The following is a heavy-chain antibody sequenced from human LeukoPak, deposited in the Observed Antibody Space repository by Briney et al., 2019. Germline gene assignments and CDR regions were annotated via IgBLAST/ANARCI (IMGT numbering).Heavy chain of an antibody. V-gene: IGHV3-66*01. CDR2: IYSGGST. CDR3: AKVVAGRYQDY. CDR1: GFTVSSNY. D-gene: IGHD6-19*01. Sequence: PGESLRLSCAASGFTVSSNYMSWVRQAPGKGLEWVSVIYSGGSTYYADSVKGRFTISRDNSKNTLYLQMNSLRAEDTAVYYCAKVVAGRYQDYWGQGTLVSVSS. J-gene: IGHJ4*02.